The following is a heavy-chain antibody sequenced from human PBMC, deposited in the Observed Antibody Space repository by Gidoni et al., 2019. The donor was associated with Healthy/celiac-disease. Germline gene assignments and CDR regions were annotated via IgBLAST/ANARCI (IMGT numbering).Heavy chain of an antibody. V-gene: IGHV3-23*01. J-gene: IGHJ6*04. Sequence: EVQLLESGGGLVQPGGSLRLSCEASGFTFSSYAMSGVRQAPGTGRGWCSAISGSGGSTYYADSVKGRFTISRDNSKNTLYLQMNSLRAEDTAVYYCAKDRGAITGTTYYYGMDVWGKGTTVTVSS. CDR2: ISGSGGST. D-gene: IGHD1-7*01. CDR3: AKDRGAITGTTYYYGMDV. CDR1: GFTFSSYA.